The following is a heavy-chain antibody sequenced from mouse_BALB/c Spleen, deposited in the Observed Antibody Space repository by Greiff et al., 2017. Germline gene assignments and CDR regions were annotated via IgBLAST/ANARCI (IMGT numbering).Heavy chain of an antibody. D-gene: IGHD2-10*02. CDR2: ISDGGSYT. CDR3: ARDQDASMVTRGYFDV. Sequence: EVHLVESGGGLVKPGGSLKLSCAASGFTFSDYYMYWVRQTPEKRLEWVATISDGGSYTYYPDSVKGRFTISRDNAKNNLYLQMSSLKSEDTAMYYCARDQDASMVTRGYFDVWGAGTTVTVSS. CDR1: GFTFSDYY. V-gene: IGHV5-4*02. J-gene: IGHJ1*01.